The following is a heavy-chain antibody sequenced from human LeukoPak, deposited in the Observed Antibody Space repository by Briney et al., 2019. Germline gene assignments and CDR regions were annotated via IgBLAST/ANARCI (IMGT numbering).Heavy chain of an antibody. CDR2: ISYDGSNK. CDR3: AKDPSLVGGSGYFDY. J-gene: IGHJ4*02. V-gene: IGHV3-30*18. Sequence: GRSLRLSCAASGFTFSSYGMHWVRQAPGKGLEWVAVISYDGSNKYYADSVKGRFTISRDNSKNTLYLQMNSLRAEDTAVYYCAKDPSLVGGSGYFDYRGQGTLVTVSS. D-gene: IGHD3-22*01. CDR1: GFTFSSYG.